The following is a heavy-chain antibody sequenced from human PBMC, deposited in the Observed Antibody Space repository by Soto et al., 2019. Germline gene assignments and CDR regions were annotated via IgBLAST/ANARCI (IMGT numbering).Heavy chain of an antibody. CDR1: GYTFTGYY. Sequence: GASVKVSCKASGYTFTGYYMHWVRQAPGQGLEWMGWINPNSGGTNYAQKLQGWVTMTRDTSISTAYMELSRLRSDDTAVYYCARDAGQFYYYYGMDVWGQGTTVTVSS. CDR2: INPNSGGT. CDR3: ARDAGQFYYYYGMDV. J-gene: IGHJ6*02. V-gene: IGHV1-2*04.